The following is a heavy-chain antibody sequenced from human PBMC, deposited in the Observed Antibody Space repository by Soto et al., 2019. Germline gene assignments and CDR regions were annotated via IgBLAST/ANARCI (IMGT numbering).Heavy chain of an antibody. V-gene: IGHV3-7*01. CDR3: ARGAYTYYYDSSGYYPFPFFDY. Sequence: GGSLRLSCAASGFTFSSYWMSWVRQAPGKGLEWVANIKQDGSEKYYVDSVKGRFTISRDNAKNSLYLQMNSLRAEDTAVYYCARGAYTYYYDSSGYYPFPFFDYWGQGTLVAVSS. CDR1: GFTFSSYW. D-gene: IGHD3-22*01. CDR2: IKQDGSEK. J-gene: IGHJ4*02.